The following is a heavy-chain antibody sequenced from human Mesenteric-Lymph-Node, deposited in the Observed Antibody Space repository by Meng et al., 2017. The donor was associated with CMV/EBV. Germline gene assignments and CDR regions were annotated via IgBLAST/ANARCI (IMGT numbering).Heavy chain of an antibody. CDR2: LSANNGNT. V-gene: IGHV1-18*01. Sequence: QVQLVQSGPEVKRPGASVKVSCRTSGFTFTSYGFRWVRQAPGQGLEWRGWLSANNGNTNYAHKFQDKGTMTADKATNTAYMEIRNLRSDDTAMYYCSREIYYDAGNGPDYWGQGTLVTVSS. D-gene: IGHD3-3*01. J-gene: IGHJ4*02. CDR3: SREIYYDAGNGPDY. CDR1: GFTFTSYG.